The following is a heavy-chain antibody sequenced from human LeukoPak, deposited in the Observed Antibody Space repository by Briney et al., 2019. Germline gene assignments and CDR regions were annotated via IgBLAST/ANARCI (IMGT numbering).Heavy chain of an antibody. Sequence: SQTLSLTCTVSGGSISSGDYYWSWLRQPPGKGLEWIGYIYYSGSTYYNPSLKSRVTISVDTSKNQFSLKLSSVTAADTAVYYCARIDDYDFWSGYYEFEPWGQGTLVTVSS. D-gene: IGHD3-3*01. V-gene: IGHV4-30-4*08. CDR2: IYYSGST. J-gene: IGHJ5*02. CDR3: ARIDDYDFWSGYYEFEP. CDR1: GGSISSGDYY.